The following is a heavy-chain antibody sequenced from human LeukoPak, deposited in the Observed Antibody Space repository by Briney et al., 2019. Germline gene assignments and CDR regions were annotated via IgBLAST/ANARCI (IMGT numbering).Heavy chain of an antibody. J-gene: IGHJ6*03. D-gene: IGHD3-22*01. CDR3: ARGSYYYDSSGYYYLSDYYYMDV. Sequence: SLKISCAASGFTFYDYAMHWVRQAPGKGLEWVSGISWNSGRIAYAESVKGRFTISRDNAKNSLYLQINSLRPEDTALYYCARGSYYYDSSGYYYLSDYYYMDVWGKGTTVTVSS. CDR1: GFTFYDYA. V-gene: IGHV3-9*01. CDR2: ISWNSGRI.